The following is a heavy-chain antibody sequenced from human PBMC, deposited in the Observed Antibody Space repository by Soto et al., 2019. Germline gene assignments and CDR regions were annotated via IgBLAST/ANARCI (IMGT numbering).Heavy chain of an antibody. Sequence: QLQLLESGPGLVKPSGTLSLSCTVSGASFGTSAYYWGWIRRAPGKGLEWIGSINSSGSTFSNPSLKSRVTISVDTSKNQFSLKLASVTAAYTALYYCSRRAPEGFDPWGQGTLVPVSS. V-gene: IGHV4-39*01. CDR1: GASFGTSAYY. CDR2: INSSGST. J-gene: IGHJ5*02. CDR3: SRRAPEGFDP.